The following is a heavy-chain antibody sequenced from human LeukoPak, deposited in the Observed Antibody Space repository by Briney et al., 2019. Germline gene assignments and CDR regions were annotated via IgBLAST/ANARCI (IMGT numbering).Heavy chain of an antibody. V-gene: IGHV4-30-2*01. CDR1: GGSISSGGYS. J-gene: IGHJ4*02. CDR2: IYHSGST. Sequence: SETLSLTCAVSGGSISSGGYSWSWIRQPPGKGLEWIGYIYHSGSTYYNPSLKSRVTISVDRSKNQFSLKLSSVTAADTAVYYCARGDLAAAGIDYWGQGTLVTVSS. D-gene: IGHD6-13*01. CDR3: ARGDLAAAGIDY.